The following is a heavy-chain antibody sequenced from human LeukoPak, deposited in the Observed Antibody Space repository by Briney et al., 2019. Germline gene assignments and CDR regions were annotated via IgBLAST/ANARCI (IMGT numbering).Heavy chain of an antibody. Sequence: SETLSLTCTVSGGSISSSNYYWGWIRQPPGKGLEWIGSIYYSGSTYYNPSLKSRVTLSVDTSKNQFSLKLSSVTAADTALYYCARQAVLGATRWFDPWGQGTLVTVSS. D-gene: IGHD1-26*01. CDR2: IYYSGST. J-gene: IGHJ5*02. CDR3: ARQAVLGATRWFDP. V-gene: IGHV4-39*01. CDR1: GGSISSSNYY.